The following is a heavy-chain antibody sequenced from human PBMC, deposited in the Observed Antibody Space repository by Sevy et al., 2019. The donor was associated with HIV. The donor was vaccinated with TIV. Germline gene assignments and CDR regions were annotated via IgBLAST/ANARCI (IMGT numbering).Heavy chain of an antibody. J-gene: IGHJ6*02. Sequence: GGSLRLSCAASGFTFSSYGMHWVHQAPDKGLEWVAVIWYDGSNKYYADSVKGRFTISRDNSKNTLYLQMNSLRAEDTAVYYCARDPRPPTTVTTLYGMDVWGQGTTVTVSS. CDR2: IWYDGSNK. CDR1: GFTFSSYG. CDR3: ARDPRPPTTVTTLYGMDV. V-gene: IGHV3-33*01. D-gene: IGHD4-17*01.